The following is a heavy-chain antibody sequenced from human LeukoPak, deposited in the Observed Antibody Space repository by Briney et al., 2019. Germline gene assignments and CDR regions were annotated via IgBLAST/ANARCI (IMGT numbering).Heavy chain of an antibody. CDR2: INPSGGST. V-gene: IGHV1-46*01. J-gene: IGHJ4*02. CDR1: GYTFTNYY. Sequence: ASVKVSFKASGYTFTNYYMHWVRQAPGQGLEWMGIINPSGGSTSYAQKFQGRVTMTRDTSTSTVYMELSSLRSEYTAVYYFARSRILLGQPLDYWAQGTRVTVSS. D-gene: IGHD2/OR15-2a*01. CDR3: ARSRILLGQPLDY.